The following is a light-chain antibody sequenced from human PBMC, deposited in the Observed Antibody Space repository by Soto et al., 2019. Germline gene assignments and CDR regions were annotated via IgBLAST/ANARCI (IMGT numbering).Light chain of an antibody. V-gene: IGKV3-11*01. CDR1: QSVSSY. Sequence: EIVMTQSAATLYVSTGKVTTLSCRASQSVSSYLAWYPQKPGQAPRLLIYDASNRATGIPDRFSGSGSGADFTLTIRSLETEDFAVYYGQQRSHWPRLTVGGGTKVDIK. CDR2: DAS. CDR3: QQRSHWPRLT. J-gene: IGKJ4*01.